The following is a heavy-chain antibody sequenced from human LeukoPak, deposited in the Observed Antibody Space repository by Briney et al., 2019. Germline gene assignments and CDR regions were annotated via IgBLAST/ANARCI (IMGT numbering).Heavy chain of an antibody. J-gene: IGHJ3*02. D-gene: IGHD1-1*01. CDR3: AKCNLDNCREGFDI. CDR1: GFTFTSHA. V-gene: IGHV3-23*01. CDR2: ISVTSTT. Sequence: GGSLRLSCAASGFTFTSHALTWVRQTPGKGLDWVSSISVTSTTYYLDSVKGQFTISRDKSKNALYLQMNSLGAEDTALYYCAKCNLDNCREGFDISGQGTMVTVSS.